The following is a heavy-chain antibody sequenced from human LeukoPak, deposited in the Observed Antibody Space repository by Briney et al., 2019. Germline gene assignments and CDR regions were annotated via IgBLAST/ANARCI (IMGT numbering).Heavy chain of an antibody. D-gene: IGHD6-13*01. CDR1: GYTFTSYG. V-gene: IGHV1-18*01. Sequence: GASVKVSCKASGYTFTSYGISWVRQAPGQGLEWMGWISAYNGNTNYAQKLQGRVTMTTDTSTSTAYMELRSLRSDDTAVYCCARDKYSSGWYNFDYWGQGTLVTVSS. CDR2: ISAYNGNT. J-gene: IGHJ4*02. CDR3: ARDKYSSGWYNFDY.